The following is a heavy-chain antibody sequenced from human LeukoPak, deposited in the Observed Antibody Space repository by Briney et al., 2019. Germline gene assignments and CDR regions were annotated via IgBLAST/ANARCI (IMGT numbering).Heavy chain of an antibody. CDR3: ASPFYGDYGGFDY. CDR2: ISSSSSTI. Sequence: AGSLRPSCAASGFTFSYYSMNWVRQAPGKGLEWVSYISSSSSTIYYADSVKGRFTISRDNAKNSLYLQMNSLRAEDTAVYYCASPFYGDYGGFDYWGQGTLVTVSS. D-gene: IGHD4-17*01. J-gene: IGHJ4*02. V-gene: IGHV3-48*01. CDR1: GFTFSYYS.